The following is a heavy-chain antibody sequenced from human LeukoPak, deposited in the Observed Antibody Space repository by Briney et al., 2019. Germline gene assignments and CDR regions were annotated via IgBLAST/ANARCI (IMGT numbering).Heavy chain of an antibody. J-gene: IGHJ6*03. V-gene: IGHV4-34*01. CDR1: GGSFSGYY. D-gene: IGHD4-23*01. CDR3: ATRPTPPYYYYYMDV. CDR2: INHSGST. Sequence: SETLSLTCAVYGGSFSGYYWNWIRQSPGKGLEWIEEINHSGSTNYNPSLKSRVTISIDTSKNQFSLKLSSVTSADTAVYFCATRPTPPYYYYYMDVWGKGTTVTVSS.